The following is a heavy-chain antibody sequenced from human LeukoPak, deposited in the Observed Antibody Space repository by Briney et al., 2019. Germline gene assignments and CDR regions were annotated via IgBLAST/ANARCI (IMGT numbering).Heavy chain of an antibody. Sequence: ASVKVSCKASGYTFTSYGISWVRQAPGQGLEWIGWISAYNGNTNYAQKLQGRVTMATDTSTSTAYMELRSLRSDDTAVYYCARTKGSGPYSSSYNWFDPWGQGTLVTVSS. CDR3: ARTKGSGPYSSSYNWFDP. CDR2: ISAYNGNT. V-gene: IGHV1-18*01. J-gene: IGHJ5*02. CDR1: GYTFTSYG. D-gene: IGHD6-6*01.